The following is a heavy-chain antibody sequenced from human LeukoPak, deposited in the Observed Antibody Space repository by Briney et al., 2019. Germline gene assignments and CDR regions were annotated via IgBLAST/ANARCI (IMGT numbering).Heavy chain of an antibody. D-gene: IGHD2-2*01. CDR1: GFTFSSYA. CDR2: ISYDGSNK. J-gene: IGHJ6*02. V-gene: IGHV3-30-3*01. CDR3: AGSSTSCYLSCYYYGMDV. Sequence: GRSLRLSCAASGFTFSSYAMLWVRQAPGKGLEWVAVISYDGSNKYYADSVKGRFTISRDNSKNTLYLQMSSLRAEDTAVYYCAGSSTSCYLSCYYYGMDVWGQGTTVTVSS.